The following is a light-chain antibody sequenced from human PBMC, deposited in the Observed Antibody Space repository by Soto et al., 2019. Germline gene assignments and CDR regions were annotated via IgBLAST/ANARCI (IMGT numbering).Light chain of an antibody. CDR3: SSYTSSSSYV. CDR2: DVT. J-gene: IGLJ1*01. V-gene: IGLV2-14*01. CDR1: SSDVGGYNC. Sequence: QSVLTQPASVSGSPGQSITLSCTGTSSDVGGYNCVSWYQQHPGKAPKLMIHDVTNRPSGVSNRFSGSKSGNTASLTISGLQAEDEADYYCSSYTSSSSYVFGTGAKVTVL.